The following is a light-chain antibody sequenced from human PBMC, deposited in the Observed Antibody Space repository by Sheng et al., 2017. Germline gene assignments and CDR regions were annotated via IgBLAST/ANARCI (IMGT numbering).Light chain of an antibody. CDR1: QSISTD. Sequence: EIVLTQSPATLSLSLGERATLSCRASQSISTDLAWYQQKPGQAPRLLIYDASNRATAFPARFSGSGSGTDFTLTISSLEFEDSAVYYCQQRSKWPRTFGQGTKLEIK. V-gene: IGKV3-11*01. CDR2: DAS. J-gene: IGKJ1*01. CDR3: QQRSKWPRT.